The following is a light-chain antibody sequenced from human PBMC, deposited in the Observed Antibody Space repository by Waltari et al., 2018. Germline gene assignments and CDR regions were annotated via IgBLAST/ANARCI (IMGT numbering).Light chain of an antibody. J-gene: IGLJ3*02. CDR1: SSNIGSSF. CDR3: AAWDDSLTVR. CDR2: RND. V-gene: IGLV1-47*01. Sequence: QSVLTQPPSASGTPGQRVTISCSGSSSNIGSSFVCWYQHLPGTAPKLLFYRNDARPSGVPDRFSGSRSGTSASLAIRGLRSEDEADYYCAAWDDSLTVRFGGGTKLTVL.